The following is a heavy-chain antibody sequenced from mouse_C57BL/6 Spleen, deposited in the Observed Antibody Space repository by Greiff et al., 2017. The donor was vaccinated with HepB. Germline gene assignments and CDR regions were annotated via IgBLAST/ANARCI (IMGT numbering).Heavy chain of an antibody. CDR1: GYAFSSSW. CDR3: ASTAFDY. Sequence: VQLQQSGPELVKPRASVKISCKASGYAFSSSWMNWVKQRPGKGLEWIGRIYPGDGDTNYNGKFKGKATLTADKSSSTAYMQLSSLTSEDSAVYFCASTAFDYWGQGTTLTVSS. CDR2: IYPGDGDT. D-gene: IGHD3-1*01. V-gene: IGHV1-82*01. J-gene: IGHJ2*01.